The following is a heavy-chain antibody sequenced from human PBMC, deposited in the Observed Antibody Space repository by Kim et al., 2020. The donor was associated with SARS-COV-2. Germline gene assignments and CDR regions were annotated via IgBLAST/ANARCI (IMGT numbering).Heavy chain of an antibody. D-gene: IGHD3-3*01. J-gene: IGHJ4*02. V-gene: IGHV3-11*06. Sequence: GRFTISRDNAKNSLYLQMNSLRAEDTAVYYCARDPPSYYDFWSGYYTEDYWGQGTLVTVSS. CDR3: ARDPPSYYDFWSGYYTEDY.